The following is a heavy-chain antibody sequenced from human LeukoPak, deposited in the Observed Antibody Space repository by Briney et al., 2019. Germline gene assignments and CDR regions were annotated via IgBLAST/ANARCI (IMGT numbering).Heavy chain of an antibody. CDR3: ARAGTSYYGMDV. CDR2: TNPNSGNT. J-gene: IGHJ6*02. D-gene: IGHD3-10*01. CDR1: GGTFSSYA. Sequence: ASVKVSCKASGGTFSSYAISWVRQAPGQGLEWMGWTNPNSGNTGYAQKFQGRVTMTRNTSISTAYMELSSLRSEDTAVYYCARAGTSYYGMDVWGQGTTVTVSS. V-gene: IGHV1-8*02.